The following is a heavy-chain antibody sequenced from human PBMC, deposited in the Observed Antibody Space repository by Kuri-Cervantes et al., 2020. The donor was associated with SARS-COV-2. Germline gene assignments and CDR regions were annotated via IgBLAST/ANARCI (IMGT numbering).Heavy chain of an antibody. Sequence: GESLKISCAASGFTFSSYSMNWVRQAPGKGLEWVSYISSSSSTIYYADSVKGRFTISRGNAKNSLYLQMNSLRAEDTAVYYCARPSWRAAPSHFQHWGQGTLVTVSS. CDR1: GFTFSSYS. D-gene: IGHD6-6*01. J-gene: IGHJ1*01. CDR2: ISSSSSTI. CDR3: ARPSWRAAPSHFQH. V-gene: IGHV3-48*01.